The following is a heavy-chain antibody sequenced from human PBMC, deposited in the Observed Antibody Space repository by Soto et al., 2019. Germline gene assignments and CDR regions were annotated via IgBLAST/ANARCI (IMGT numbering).Heavy chain of an antibody. J-gene: IGHJ6*03. V-gene: IGHV3-21*01. CDR2: ISSSSSYI. Sequence: GGSLRLSCAASGFTFSSYSMNWVRQAPGKGLEWVSSISSSSSYIYYADSVKGRFTISRDNAKNSLYLQMNSLRAEDTAVYYCARPVRFGVVIIHYYMDVWGKGTTVTVSS. CDR1: GFTFSSYS. D-gene: IGHD3-3*01. CDR3: ARPVRFGVVIIHYYMDV.